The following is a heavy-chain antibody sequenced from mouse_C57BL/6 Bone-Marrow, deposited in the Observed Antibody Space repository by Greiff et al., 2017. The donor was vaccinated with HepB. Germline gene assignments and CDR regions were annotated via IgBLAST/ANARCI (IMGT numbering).Heavy chain of an antibody. Sequence: VKLQQPGAELVKPGASVKMSCKASGYTFTSYWITWVKQRPGQGLEWIGDIYPGSGSTNYNEKFKSKATLTVDTSSSTAYRQLSSLTSEDSAVYYCARLSYYYGSSDYWGQGTTLTVSS. D-gene: IGHD1-1*01. V-gene: IGHV1-55*01. CDR1: GYTFTSYW. CDR2: IYPGSGST. CDR3: ARLSYYYGSSDY. J-gene: IGHJ2*01.